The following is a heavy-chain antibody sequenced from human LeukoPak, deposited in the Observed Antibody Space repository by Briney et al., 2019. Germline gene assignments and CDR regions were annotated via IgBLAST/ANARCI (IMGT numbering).Heavy chain of an antibody. Sequence: GGSLRLSCAASGFIFRSYWMSWVRQAPGKGLEWVANIKQDGSEKYYVDSVKGRFTISRGNAKNSLYLQMNSLRAEDTAVYYCARDTDTYYYDSSGYYYEWWGQGTLVTVSS. CDR2: IKQDGSEK. CDR1: GFIFRSYW. CDR3: ARDTDTYYYDSSGYYYEW. V-gene: IGHV3-7*05. J-gene: IGHJ4*02. D-gene: IGHD3-22*01.